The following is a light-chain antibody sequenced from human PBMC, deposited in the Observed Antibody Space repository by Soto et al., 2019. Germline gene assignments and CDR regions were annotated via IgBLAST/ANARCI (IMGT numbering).Light chain of an antibody. J-gene: IGKJ1*01. CDR2: GVS. CDR1: QSVSSNY. CDR3: QHYGDSPRR. Sequence: EIVLTQSPGTLSLSPGERATLSCRASQSVSSNYLAWYQQKPGQAPRLLIYGVSSRATGIPGRCTGSGSGADFTLTISRLEPEDFAVYYCQHYGDSPRRFGQGTKVVIK. V-gene: IGKV3-20*01.